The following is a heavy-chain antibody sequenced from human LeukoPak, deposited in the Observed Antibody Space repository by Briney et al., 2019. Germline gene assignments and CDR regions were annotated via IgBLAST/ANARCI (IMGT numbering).Heavy chain of an antibody. CDR3: AREVVVNSNGLDY. D-gene: IGHD4-11*01. CDR1: GYTFTGYY. Sequence: ASVKVSCKASGYTFTGYYMHWVRQAPGQGLEWMGWINPNSGGTNYAQKFQGRVTMTRDTSISTAYMELSRLRSDDTAVYYCAREVVVNSNGLDYWGQGTLVTASS. V-gene: IGHV1-2*02. J-gene: IGHJ4*02. CDR2: INPNSGGT.